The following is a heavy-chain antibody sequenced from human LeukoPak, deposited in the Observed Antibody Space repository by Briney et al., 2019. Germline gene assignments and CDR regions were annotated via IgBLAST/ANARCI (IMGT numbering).Heavy chain of an antibody. V-gene: IGHV4-39*07. D-gene: IGHD3-10*01. Sequence: SETLSLTCSVSGGSISSSSYYWGWIRQPPGKGLEWIGSIYYSGSTYYNPSLKSRVTISVDTSKNQFSLKLSSVTAADTAVYYCARDSLEVLLWFGELPNAFDIWGQGTMVTVSS. CDR1: GGSISSSSYY. CDR2: IYYSGST. J-gene: IGHJ3*02. CDR3: ARDSLEVLLWFGELPNAFDI.